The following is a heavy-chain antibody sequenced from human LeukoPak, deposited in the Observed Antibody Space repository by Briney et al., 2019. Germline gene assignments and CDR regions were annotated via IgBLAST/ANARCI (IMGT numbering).Heavy chain of an antibody. Sequence: ASVKVSCKASGYTFTGYYMHWVRQAPGQGLEWMGIINPSGGSTSYAQKFQGRVTMTRDTSTSTVYMELSSLRSEDTAVYYCARSIRGEGYYMDVWGKGTTVTISS. CDR1: GYTFTGYY. J-gene: IGHJ6*03. D-gene: IGHD3-16*01. CDR3: ARSIRGEGYYMDV. CDR2: INPSGGST. V-gene: IGHV1-46*01.